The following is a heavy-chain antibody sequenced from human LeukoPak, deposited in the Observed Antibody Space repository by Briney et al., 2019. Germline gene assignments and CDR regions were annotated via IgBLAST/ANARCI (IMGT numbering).Heavy chain of an antibody. CDR1: GGSISSSSYY. J-gene: IGHJ4*02. CDR2: IHYTGST. V-gene: IGHV4-39*01. D-gene: IGHD3-22*01. Sequence: SETLSLTCTVSGGSISSSSYYWGWIRQPPGKGLEWIGSIHYTGSTYYNPSLKSRVTISVDTSKNQFPLKLSSVTAADTAVYYCARHVGSPYYYDSSGYYYWGQGTLVTVSS. CDR3: ARHVGSPYYYDSSGYYY.